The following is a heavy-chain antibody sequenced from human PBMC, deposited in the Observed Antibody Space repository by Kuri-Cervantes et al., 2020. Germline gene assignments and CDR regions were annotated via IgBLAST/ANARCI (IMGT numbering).Heavy chain of an antibody. V-gene: IGHV3-23*01. J-gene: IGHJ3*01. Sequence: GGSLRLSCAASGFTFSIYAMSWVRQAPGKGLEWVSGISARGSSTYYADSVRGRFTISRDNSKSTLYLQMNSLRAEDTALYYCAKELAAGGSGAFDVWGQGTLVTVSS. CDR2: ISARGSST. CDR1: GFTFSIYA. D-gene: IGHD6-13*01. CDR3: AKELAAGGSGAFDV.